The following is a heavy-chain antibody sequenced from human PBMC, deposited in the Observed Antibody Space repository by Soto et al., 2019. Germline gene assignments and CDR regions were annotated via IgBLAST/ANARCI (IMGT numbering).Heavy chain of an antibody. J-gene: IGHJ4*02. CDR3: ARVAGSGSYYMRSWTLWD. CDR2: IIPILGIA. V-gene: IGHV1-69*02. CDR1: GGTFSSYT. D-gene: IGHD3-10*01. Sequence: QVQLVQSGAEVKKPGSSVKVSCKASGGTFSSYTISWVRQAPGQGLEWMGRIIPILGIANYAQKFQGRVTITADKSTSTAYMELSSLRSEDTAVYYCARVAGSGSYYMRSWTLWDWGQGTLVTVSS.